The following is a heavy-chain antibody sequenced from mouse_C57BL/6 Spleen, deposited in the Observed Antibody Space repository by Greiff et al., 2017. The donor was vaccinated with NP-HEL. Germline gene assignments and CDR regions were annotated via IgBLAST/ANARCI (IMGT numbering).Heavy chain of an antibody. CDR2: IYPGDGDT. CDR3: ARRGRYGYDGYFDV. CDR1: GYAFSSYW. V-gene: IGHV1-80*01. D-gene: IGHD2-2*01. J-gene: IGHJ1*03. Sequence: QVQLQQSGAELVKPGASVKISCKASGYAFSSYWMNWVKQRPGKGLEWIGQIYPGDGDTNYNGKFKGKATLTADKSSSTAYMQLSSLTSEDSAVYFCARRGRYGYDGYFDVWGTGTTVTVSS.